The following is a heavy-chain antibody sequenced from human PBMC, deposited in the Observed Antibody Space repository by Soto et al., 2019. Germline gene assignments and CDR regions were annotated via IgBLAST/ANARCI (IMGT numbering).Heavy chain of an antibody. D-gene: IGHD2-2*03. Sequence: EVQLVQSGGGLVQPGESLTLSCAASGFTFSVSAIHWVRQGSGKGLEWVGRIRGKAKNYATVYAASVKGRFTFSSDDSENAAYLPINSLTTEDTAVYYCTSWIAYGMDVWGQGTTVTVSS. CDR2: IRGKAKNYAT. J-gene: IGHJ6*02. CDR1: GFTFSVSA. CDR3: TSWIAYGMDV. V-gene: IGHV3-73*02.